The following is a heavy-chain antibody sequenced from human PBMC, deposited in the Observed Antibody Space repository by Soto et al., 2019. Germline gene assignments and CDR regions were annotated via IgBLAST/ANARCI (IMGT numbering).Heavy chain of an antibody. CDR2: IYYSGST. CDR1: GGSISSYY. D-gene: IGHD2-2*01. CDR3: ARHEGYCSSASCLDNWLDP. J-gene: IGHJ5*02. V-gene: IGHV4-59*08. Sequence: PSETLSLTCTVSGGSISSYYWSWIRQPPGKGLEWIGYIYYSGSTNYNPSLKSRVTISVDTSKNQFSLKLSSVTAADTAVYYCARHEGYCSSASCLDNWLDPWGQGTLVTVSS.